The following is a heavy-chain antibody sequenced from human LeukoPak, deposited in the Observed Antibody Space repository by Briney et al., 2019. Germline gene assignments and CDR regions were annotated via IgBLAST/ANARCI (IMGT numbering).Heavy chain of an antibody. V-gene: IGHV3-23*01. CDR3: AKRRYSDSSGSFDY. CDR1: GFTFSSYG. D-gene: IGHD3-22*01. CDR2: ISGSGDST. Sequence: VGSLRPSCAASGFTFSSYGMSWVRQAPGKGLEWVSVISGSGDSTYYADSVKGRFIISRDNSKNTLYLQMNSLRAEDTAVYYCAKRRYSDSSGSFDYWGQGTLVTVSS. J-gene: IGHJ4*02.